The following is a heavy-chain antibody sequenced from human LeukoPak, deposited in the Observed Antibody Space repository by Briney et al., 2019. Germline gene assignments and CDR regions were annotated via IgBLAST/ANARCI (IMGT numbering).Heavy chain of an antibody. CDR2: IYWNDDK. J-gene: IGHJ5*02. CDR1: GFSLSTSGVG. Sequence: SGPTLVKPTQTLTLTCTFSGFSLSTSGVGVGWIRQPPGKALEWLALIYWNDDKRYSPSLKSRLTITKDTSKNQEVLTMTNMDPVDTATYYCAHSGPGSGWYFYYWFDPLGQGTLVTVSS. V-gene: IGHV2-5*01. CDR3: AHSGPGSGWYFYYWFDP. D-gene: IGHD6-19*01.